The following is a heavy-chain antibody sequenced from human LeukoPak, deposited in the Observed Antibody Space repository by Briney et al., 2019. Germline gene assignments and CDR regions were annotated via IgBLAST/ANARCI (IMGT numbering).Heavy chain of an antibody. CDR2: LFDSVNT. D-gene: IGHD3-3*01. CDR3: ARVNGLRFLEWLFYYYMDV. V-gene: IGHV4-59*11. J-gene: IGHJ6*03. CDR1: GGSISSHY. Sequence: SETLSLTCTVSGGSISSHYWSWIRQPSGKGLEWIAYLFDSVNTKDNPSLQSRLTLSADTSKNQFSLRLSSVTAADTAVYYCARVNGLRFLEWLFYYYMDVWGKGTTVTVSS.